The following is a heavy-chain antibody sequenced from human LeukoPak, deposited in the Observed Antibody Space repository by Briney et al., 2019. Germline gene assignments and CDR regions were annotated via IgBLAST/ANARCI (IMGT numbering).Heavy chain of an antibody. CDR1: GFTFSNFA. CDR2: ISPDGNYI. Sequence: GGSLRLSCAASGFTFSNFAMSWVRQTPGTGLAWLSAISPDGNYIYYADSVKGRFTTSRDNSKNTLYLQMTSLRVEDTAVYYCARSQEDTSGGGRAPYRILTGYYVTYWGQGTLVTVSS. CDR3: ARSQEDTSGGGRAPYRILTGYYVTY. D-gene: IGHD3-9*01. V-gene: IGHV3-23*01. J-gene: IGHJ4*02.